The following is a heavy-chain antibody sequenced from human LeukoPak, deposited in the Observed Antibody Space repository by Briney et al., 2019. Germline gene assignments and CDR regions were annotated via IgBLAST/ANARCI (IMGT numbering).Heavy chain of an antibody. D-gene: IGHD3-9*01. CDR3: ARDRRGRRHFDWSYYYYYGMDV. V-gene: IGHV4-4*07. CDR1: GGSISSYY. CDR2: IYTSGST. Sequence: SETLSLTCTVSGGSISSYYWSWIRQPAGKGLEWIGRIYTSGSTNYNPSLKSRVTMSVDTSKNQFSLKLSSVTAADTAVYYCARDRRGRRHFDWSYYYYYGMDVWGQGTTVTVSS. J-gene: IGHJ6*02.